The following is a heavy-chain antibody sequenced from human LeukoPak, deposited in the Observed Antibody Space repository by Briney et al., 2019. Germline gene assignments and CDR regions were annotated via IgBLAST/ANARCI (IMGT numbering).Heavy chain of an antibody. V-gene: IGHV3-23*01. CDR1: GFTFSYYG. J-gene: IGHJ4*02. Sequence: GGSLRLSCTAPGFTFSYYGMGWVRQAPGKGLEWVSCITDSGDSTYFADSMKGRFTISRDNSKNTLYLQMDSLRADDTAVYYCVKDARRTSGWYYFDSWGQGALVTVSS. CDR2: ITDSGDST. D-gene: IGHD6-19*01. CDR3: VKDARRTSGWYYFDS.